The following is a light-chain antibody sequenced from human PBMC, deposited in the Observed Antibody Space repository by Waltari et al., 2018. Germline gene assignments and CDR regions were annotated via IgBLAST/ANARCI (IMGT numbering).Light chain of an antibody. Sequence: ESVLTQSPGTLSLSPGGRATLSCRASQSVSSSYLAWYQQKPGQAPRLVIYGASSRPTGIPNSFSGSGSATDFTLTSRTLEPEDFAVYYCQHYGSSPPITFGQGTRLEIK. V-gene: IGKV3-20*01. CDR2: GAS. CDR3: QHYGSSPPIT. CDR1: QSVSSSY. J-gene: IGKJ5*01.